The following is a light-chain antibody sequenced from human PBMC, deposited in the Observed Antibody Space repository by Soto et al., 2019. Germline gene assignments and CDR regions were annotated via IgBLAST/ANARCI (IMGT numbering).Light chain of an antibody. Sequence: EIVLTQSPGTLSSSPGERATLSCRASQSFSSSYLAWYQQKPGQTPRLLIYGASNSATGIPDRFSGSGSGTDFTLNISRLEPEDVAVYYCQRSGSSPFTFGPGTKVDIK. CDR2: GAS. J-gene: IGKJ3*01. CDR1: QSFSSSY. V-gene: IGKV3-20*01. CDR3: QRSGSSPFT.